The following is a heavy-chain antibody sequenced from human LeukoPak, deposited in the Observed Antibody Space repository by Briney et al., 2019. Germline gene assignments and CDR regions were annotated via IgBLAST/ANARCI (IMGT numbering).Heavy chain of an antibody. CDR1: GDSVSSNSAA. J-gene: IGHJ5*02. D-gene: IGHD6-19*01. V-gene: IGHV6-1*01. CDR3: ARNKPAPVAGKLYNWFDP. CDR2: TYYRSKWYN. Sequence: SQTLSLTCAISGDSVSSNSAAWNWIRQSPSRGLEWLGRTYYRSKWYNDYAVSVKSRITINPDTSKNQFSLQLNSVTPEDTAVYYCARNKPAPVAGKLYNWFDPWGQGTLVTVSS.